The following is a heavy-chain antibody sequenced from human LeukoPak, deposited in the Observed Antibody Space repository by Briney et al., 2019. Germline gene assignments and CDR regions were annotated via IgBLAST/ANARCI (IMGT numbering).Heavy chain of an antibody. CDR1: GGTFSSYA. Sequence: SVKVSCKASGGTFSSYAISWVRQAPGQGLEWMGGIIPIFGTANYAQKFQGRVTITTDESTSTAYMELSSLTSDDTAVYYCARDVHGDYGSGWFDPWGQGTLVSVSS. V-gene: IGHV1-69*05. CDR2: IIPIFGTA. CDR3: ARDVHGDYGSGWFDP. D-gene: IGHD4-17*01. J-gene: IGHJ5*02.